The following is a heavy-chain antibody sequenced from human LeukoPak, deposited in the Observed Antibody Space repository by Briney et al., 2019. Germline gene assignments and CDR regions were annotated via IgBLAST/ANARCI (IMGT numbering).Heavy chain of an antibody. Sequence: ASVKVSCKTSGYTFTSYGISWVRQAPGQGLEWMGWISGYNGNTNYAQKFQGRVTMTTDTSTSTAYMELRSLRSDDTAVYYCARNGDDILTGYFDYWGQGTLVTVSS. CDR1: GYTFTSYG. V-gene: IGHV1-18*01. CDR2: ISGYNGNT. J-gene: IGHJ4*02. D-gene: IGHD3-9*01. CDR3: ARNGDDILTGYFDY.